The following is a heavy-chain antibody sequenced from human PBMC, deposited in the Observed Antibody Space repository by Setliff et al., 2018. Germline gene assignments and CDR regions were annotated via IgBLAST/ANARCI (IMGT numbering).Heavy chain of an antibody. D-gene: IGHD2-2*01. Sequence: GGSLRLSCAASGFSFSDSAMHWVRQASGKGLEWIGRIRSKANSYATAYAASVKGRFTISRDDSKNTAYLQMNSLQSEDTAVYYCARRGVGMGMDVWGKGTTVTVSS. J-gene: IGHJ6*03. V-gene: IGHV3-73*01. CDR1: GFSFSDSA. CDR2: IRSKANSYAT. CDR3: ARRGVGMGMDV.